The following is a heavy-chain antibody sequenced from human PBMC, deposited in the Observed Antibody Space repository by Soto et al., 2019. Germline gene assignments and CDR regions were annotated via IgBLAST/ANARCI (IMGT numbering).Heavy chain of an antibody. D-gene: IGHD3-10*01. J-gene: IGHJ6*02. Sequence: SESLSLTCTVSCHSVTRVSDNWNWTREPPVMGLELIGYIYYSGSADYNPPLGSRVTISIDTSKNQFSLKLTSVTAADTAVYYCARGVGFGYYYYHMDLWGQGTTVTVS. CDR2: IYYSGSA. V-gene: IGHV4-61*01. CDR3: ARGVGFGYYYYHMDL. CDR1: CHSVTRVSDN.